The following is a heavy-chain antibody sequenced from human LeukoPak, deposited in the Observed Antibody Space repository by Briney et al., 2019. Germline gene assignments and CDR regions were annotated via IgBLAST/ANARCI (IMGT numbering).Heavy chain of an antibody. CDR1: GRSFSGYC. D-gene: IGHD6-13*01. CDR3: ARGPSTIAAAGTDY. Sequence: PSETLSLTCAAYGRSFSGYCWSWIRQPPGKGLEWIGEINHSGSTNYNPSLKSRVTISVDTSKNQFSLKLSSVTAADTAVYYCARGPSTIAAAGTDYWGQGTLVTVSS. CDR2: INHSGST. J-gene: IGHJ4*02. V-gene: IGHV4-34*01.